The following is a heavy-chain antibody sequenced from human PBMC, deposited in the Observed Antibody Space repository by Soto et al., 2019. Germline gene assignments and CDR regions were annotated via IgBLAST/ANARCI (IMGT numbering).Heavy chain of an antibody. J-gene: IGHJ4*02. CDR3: ERVVVYTAQGGPDY. V-gene: IGHV4-31*03. CDR2: IYYSGST. D-gene: IGHD5-18*01. CDR1: VGSISSGGYY. Sequence: SETLSLTSTVSVGSISSGGYYWSWIRQHPGKGLEWIGYIYYSGSTYYNPSLKSRVTISVDTSKNQFSLKLSSVTAADTAVYYFERVVVYTAQGGPDYWRQVHLV.